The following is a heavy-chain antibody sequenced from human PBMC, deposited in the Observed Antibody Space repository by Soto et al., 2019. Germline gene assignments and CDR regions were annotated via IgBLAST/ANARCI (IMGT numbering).Heavy chain of an antibody. Sequence: QVQLVQSGAEVKKPGASVKVSCKASGYTFTSYGISWVRQAPGQGLEWMGWISAYNGNTNYAQKLQGRVTMTTDTSTSTAYMELRSLRSDDTAVYYCARDLITMILVASGGNAFDIWGQGTMVTVSS. CDR1: GYTFTSYG. V-gene: IGHV1-18*01. CDR3: ARDLITMILVASGGNAFDI. J-gene: IGHJ3*02. CDR2: ISAYNGNT. D-gene: IGHD3-22*01.